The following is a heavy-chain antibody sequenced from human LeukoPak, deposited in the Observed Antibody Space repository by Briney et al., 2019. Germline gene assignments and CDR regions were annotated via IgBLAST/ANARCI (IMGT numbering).Heavy chain of an antibody. CDR1: GGTFSSYA. Sequence: EASVKVSCKASGGTFSSYAISWVRQAPGQGLEWMGGIIPIFGTANYAQKFRGRVTITADESTSTAYMELSSLRSEDTAVYYCKGGYYGMDVWGQGTTVTVSS. V-gene: IGHV1-69*13. D-gene: IGHD3-16*01. CDR3: KGGYYGMDV. J-gene: IGHJ6*02. CDR2: IIPIFGTA.